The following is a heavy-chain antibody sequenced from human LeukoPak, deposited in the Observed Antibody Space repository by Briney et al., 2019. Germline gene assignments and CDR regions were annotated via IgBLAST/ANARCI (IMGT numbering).Heavy chain of an antibody. J-gene: IGHJ4*02. Sequence: QPGGSLRLSCAASGFTFNTYAMSWVRQAPGKGLEWVSTISGNGADTYYADSVKGRFTISRDNSKNTLYLQMNSLRAEDTAVYYCARGYSGYDWGVGYYFDYWGQGTLVTVSS. CDR2: ISGNGADT. D-gene: IGHD5-12*01. CDR1: GFTFNTYA. V-gene: IGHV3-23*01. CDR3: ARGYSGYDWGVGYYFDY.